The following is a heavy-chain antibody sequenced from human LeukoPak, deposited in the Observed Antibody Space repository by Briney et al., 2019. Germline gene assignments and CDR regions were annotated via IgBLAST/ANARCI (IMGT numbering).Heavy chain of an antibody. D-gene: IGHD2-15*01. Sequence: ASAEVSCKASGYTFTNYPMNWVRQAPGQGLEWMGWINTITGNPTYAQGFSERFVFSWDTSVTTAYLQINSLKPADTAVYFCARDTYCTGGRCYSRVGYWGQGTVVAVSS. CDR3: ARDTYCTGGRCYSRVGY. CDR1: GYTFTNYP. CDR2: INTITGNP. V-gene: IGHV7-4-1*02. J-gene: IGHJ4*02.